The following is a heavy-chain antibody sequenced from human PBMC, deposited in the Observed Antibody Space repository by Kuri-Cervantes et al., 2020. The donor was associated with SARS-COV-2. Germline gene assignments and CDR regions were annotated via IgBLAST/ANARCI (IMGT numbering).Heavy chain of an antibody. CDR1: GFTFSSYG. D-gene: IGHD3-10*01. CDR2: ISYDGSNK. CDR3: AKNIVRGVTTDV. J-gene: IGHJ6*02. Sequence: GGSLRLSCAASGFTFSSYGMHWVRQAPGKGLEWVAVISYDGSNKYYADSVKGRFTISRDNSKNTPYLQMNSLRAEDTAVYYCAKNIVRGVTTDVWGQGTTVTVSS. V-gene: IGHV3-30*18.